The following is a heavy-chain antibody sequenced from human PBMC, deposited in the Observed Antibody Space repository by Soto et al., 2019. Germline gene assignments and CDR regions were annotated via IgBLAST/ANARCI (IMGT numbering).Heavy chain of an antibody. Sequence: QVQLVQSGAEVKKPGSSVKVSCKASGGTFSSYAISWVRQAPGQGLEWMGGIIPIFGTANYAQKFQGRVTITADESPSTAYMELSSLRSEDTAVYYCASRLPYYYDSSGLYYYYGMDVWGQGTTFTVSS. D-gene: IGHD3-22*01. CDR1: GGTFSSYA. CDR2: IIPIFGTA. V-gene: IGHV1-69*01. J-gene: IGHJ6*02. CDR3: ASRLPYYYDSSGLYYYYGMDV.